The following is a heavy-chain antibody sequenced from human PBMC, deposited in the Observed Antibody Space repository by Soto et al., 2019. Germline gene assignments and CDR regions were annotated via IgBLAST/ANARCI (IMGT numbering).Heavy chain of an antibody. CDR2: IYYSGST. CDR3: ARDLSSIGEFGWYLDL. J-gene: IGHJ2*01. V-gene: IGHV4-59*01. CDR1: GGSISSYY. D-gene: IGHD2-2*01. Sequence: PSETLSLTCTVSGGSISSYYWSWIRQPPGKGLEWIGYIYYSGSTNYDPALTSRVTISVDTSKNQLSLKLTSVTAADTAVYYCARDLSSIGEFGWYLDLWGRGALVTVSS.